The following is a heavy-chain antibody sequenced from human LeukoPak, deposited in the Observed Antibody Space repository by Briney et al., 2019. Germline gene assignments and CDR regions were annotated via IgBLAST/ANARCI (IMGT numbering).Heavy chain of an antibody. Sequence: SGPTLVNPTQTLTLTCTFSGFSLSTSGVGVGWIHQPPGKALEWLALIYWDDDNRYSPSLKSRLTITKDTSKNQVVLRMTNVDPVDTGTYYCAHQNYDILTGYWNTGFDYWGQGTLVTVSS. J-gene: IGHJ4*02. CDR3: AHQNYDILTGYWNTGFDY. CDR2: IYWDDDN. CDR1: GFSLSTSGVG. D-gene: IGHD3-9*01. V-gene: IGHV2-5*02.